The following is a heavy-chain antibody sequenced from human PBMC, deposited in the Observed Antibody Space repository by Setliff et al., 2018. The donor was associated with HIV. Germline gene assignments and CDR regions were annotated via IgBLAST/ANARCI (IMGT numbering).Heavy chain of an antibody. V-gene: IGHV4-59*01. J-gene: IGHJ4*02. Sequence: PSETLSLTCTVSGGSFSYYYWSWIRQPPGKGLEWIGSVFYSTTTNYNPSLGGRISISVDTSKNQSSLRLHSVTAADTAVYYCARAYTSVWHAYAYWGQGTLVTVSS. D-gene: IGHD2-21*01. CDR2: VFYSTTT. CDR1: GGSFSYYY. CDR3: ARAYTSVWHAYAY.